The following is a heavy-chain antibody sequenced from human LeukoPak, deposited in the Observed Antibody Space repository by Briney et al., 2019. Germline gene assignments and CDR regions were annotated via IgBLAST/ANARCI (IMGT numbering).Heavy chain of an antibody. CDR1: GFTFDDYA. D-gene: IGHD1-7*01. J-gene: IGHJ3*02. CDR3: AKDVTGTGAFGI. Sequence: HPGGSLRLSCAASGFTFDDYAMQWVRQGPGKGLEWVSGITWNSGTIGYADSVKGRFTISRDNAKNSLYLQMNSLRAEDTALDYCAKDVTGTGAFGIWGQGTMVTVSS. V-gene: IGHV3-9*01. CDR2: ITWNSGTI.